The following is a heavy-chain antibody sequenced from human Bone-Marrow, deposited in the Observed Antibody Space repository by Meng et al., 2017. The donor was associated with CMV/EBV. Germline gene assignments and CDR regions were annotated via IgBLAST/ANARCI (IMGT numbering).Heavy chain of an antibody. Sequence: GESFSGYYWSWIRQPPGKGLESIGEINHSGSTNYNPSLKSRVTISVDTSKNQFSLKLSSVTAADTAVYYCARGGYCSTSCYYNWFDPWGQGTLVTVSS. CDR1: GESFSGYY. J-gene: IGHJ5*02. CDR3: ARGGYCSTSCYYNWFDP. V-gene: IGHV4-34*01. D-gene: IGHD2-2*01. CDR2: INHSGST.